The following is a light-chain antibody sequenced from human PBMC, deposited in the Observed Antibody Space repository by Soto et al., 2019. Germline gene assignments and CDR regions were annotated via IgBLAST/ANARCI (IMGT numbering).Light chain of an antibody. CDR2: DVN. CDR1: SSDVGGYDY. V-gene: IGLV2-14*03. J-gene: IGLJ2*01. Sequence: QSVLTQPASVSGSPGQSITISCTGTSSDVGGYDYVSWYQQHPGKAPNLMLYDVNNRPSGVSNRFSGSKSGNTSSLTSSGLQAEDEADYYCSSYASSSTLVFGAGTKLTVL. CDR3: SSYASSSTLV.